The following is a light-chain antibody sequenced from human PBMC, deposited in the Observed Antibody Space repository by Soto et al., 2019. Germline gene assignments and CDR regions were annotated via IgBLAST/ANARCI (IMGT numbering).Light chain of an antibody. CDR2: RAS. CDR1: QTISTS. Sequence: DIQMTQSPSSLSASVGDRVTISCRASQTISTSLNWYQQKPGTAPRLLIYRASSVKSGVPPRFSGSGSGRDFTLTISSLRPEDIATYFCQQSYNSPPWTFGQGTKVDIK. CDR3: QQSYNSPPWT. J-gene: IGKJ1*01. V-gene: IGKV1-39*01.